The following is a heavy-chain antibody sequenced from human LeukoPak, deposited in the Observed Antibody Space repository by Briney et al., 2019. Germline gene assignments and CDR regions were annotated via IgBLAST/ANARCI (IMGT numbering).Heavy chain of an antibody. V-gene: IGHV3-53*01. CDR1: GFTVITNH. Sequence: PGGSLRLSCAASGFTVITNHMTWVRQAPGKGLDWVSVLYSDGNTKYADSVQGRFTISRDNSKNTLYLEMNSLSPDDTAVYYCARGVEPLAANTLAYWGQGTLVTVSS. D-gene: IGHD1-14*01. CDR2: LYSDGNT. J-gene: IGHJ4*02. CDR3: ARGVEPLAANTLAY.